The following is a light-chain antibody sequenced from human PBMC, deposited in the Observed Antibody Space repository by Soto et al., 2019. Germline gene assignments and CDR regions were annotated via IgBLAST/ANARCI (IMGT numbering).Light chain of an antibody. CDR3: QQYGRAST. V-gene: IGKV3-20*01. CDR1: QSVSSSY. CDR2: GAS. Sequence: EIVLTQSPGTLSLSPGERATLSCRASQSVSSSYLAWYQQKPGQAPRLLIYGASSRATGIPDRFSGSGSGTDFTLTISRLEREDFAVYYCQQYGRASTFGQGTKVEIK. J-gene: IGKJ1*01.